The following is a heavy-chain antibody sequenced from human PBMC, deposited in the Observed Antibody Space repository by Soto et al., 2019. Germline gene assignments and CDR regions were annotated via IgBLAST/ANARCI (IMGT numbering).Heavy chain of an antibody. J-gene: IGHJ5*02. CDR2: IYHSGST. CDR3: ARTPSA. Sequence: SETLSLTCAVSGGSISSGGYSWSWIRQPPGKGLEWIGYIYHSGSTYYNPSLKSRVTISVDRSKNQFSLKLSSLTAADTPVYYCARTPSAWGQGTLVTVSS. V-gene: IGHV4-30-2*01. CDR1: GGSISSGGYS.